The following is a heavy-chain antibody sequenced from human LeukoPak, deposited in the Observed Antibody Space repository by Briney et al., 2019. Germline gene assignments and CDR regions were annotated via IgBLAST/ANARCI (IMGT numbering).Heavy chain of an antibody. CDR3: AIASQWLRGNYYYGMDV. CDR1: GYTFTGYY. CDR2: INPNSGGT. Sequence: GASVKVSCKASGYTFTGYYMHWVRQAPGQGLEWMGWINPNSGGTNYAQRFQGWVTMTRDTSISTAYMELSRLRSDDTAVYYCAIASQWLRGNYYYGMDVWGQGTTVTVSS. V-gene: IGHV1-2*04. D-gene: IGHD5-12*01. J-gene: IGHJ6*02.